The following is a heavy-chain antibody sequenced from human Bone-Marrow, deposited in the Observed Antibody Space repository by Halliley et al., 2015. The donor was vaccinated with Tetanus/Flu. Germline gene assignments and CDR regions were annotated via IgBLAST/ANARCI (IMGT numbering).Heavy chain of an antibody. CDR3: ARDSTGHDY. CDR2: ITPYNGDT. J-gene: IGHJ4*02. Sequence: QGLEWMGWITPYNGDTKYAQKVQGRVTMTTDTSTHTAYMELRSLTSDDTAVYYCARDSTGHDYWGQGTLVTVSS. D-gene: IGHD1-1*01. V-gene: IGHV1-18*01.